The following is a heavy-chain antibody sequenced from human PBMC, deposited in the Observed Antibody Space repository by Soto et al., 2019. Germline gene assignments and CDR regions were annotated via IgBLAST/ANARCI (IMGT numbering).Heavy chain of an antibody. CDR2: ISGSGGST. CDR1: GFTFSSYA. J-gene: IGHJ4*02. V-gene: IGHV3-23*01. D-gene: IGHD3-16*02. CDR3: AKAALSDYVWGSYRCNYFDY. Sequence: EVQLLESGGGLVQPGGSLRLSCAASGFTFSSYAMSWVRQAPGKGLEWVSAISGSGGSTYYADSVKGRFTISRDNSKNTLYLQMNSLRAEDTAVYYCAKAALSDYVWGSYRCNYFDYWGQGTLVTVSS.